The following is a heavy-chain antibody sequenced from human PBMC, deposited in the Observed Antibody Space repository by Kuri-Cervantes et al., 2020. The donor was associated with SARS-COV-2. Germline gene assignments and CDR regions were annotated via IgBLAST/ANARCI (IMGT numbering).Heavy chain of an antibody. CDR2: IPYDGSSK. CDR1: GFSFSSYG. D-gene: IGHD3-16*01. V-gene: IGHV3-30*02. CDR3: ANDLYWGPDY. J-gene: IGHJ4*02. Sequence: GESLKISCAASGFSFSSYGMHWVRQAPGKGLDWVAFIPYDGSSKFYADSVKGRFTISRDNFKNTLYLQMNSLRAEDTAVYYCANDLYWGPDYWGQGTLVTVSS.